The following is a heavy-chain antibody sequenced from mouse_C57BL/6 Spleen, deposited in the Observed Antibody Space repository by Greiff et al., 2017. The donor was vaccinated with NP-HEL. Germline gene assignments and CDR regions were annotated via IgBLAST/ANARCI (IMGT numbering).Heavy chain of an antibody. J-gene: IGHJ1*01. Sequence: VQLQQSGAELVKPGASVKMSCKASGYTFTSYWITWVKQRPGQGLEWIGDIYPGSGSTNYNEKFKSKATLTVDTSSSTAYMQLSSLTSEDSAVYYCARRDLLRGYFDVWGAETTVTVSS. CDR1: GYTFTSYW. D-gene: IGHD1-1*01. CDR3: ARRDLLRGYFDV. CDR2: IYPGSGST. V-gene: IGHV1-55*01.